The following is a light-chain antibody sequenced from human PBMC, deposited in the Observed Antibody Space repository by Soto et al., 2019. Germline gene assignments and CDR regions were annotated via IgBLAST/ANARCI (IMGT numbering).Light chain of an antibody. CDR3: QQSYSTPPYT. CDR1: QSIRSY. V-gene: IGKV1-39*01. J-gene: IGKJ2*01. Sequence: DTQMTQSPSSLSASVGDRVTITCRASQSIRSYLNWYQQKPGKAPKLLIYAASSLQSGVPSRFSGSGSGTDFTLTISSLQPEDFATYYCQQSYSTPPYTFGQGTKLEIK. CDR2: AAS.